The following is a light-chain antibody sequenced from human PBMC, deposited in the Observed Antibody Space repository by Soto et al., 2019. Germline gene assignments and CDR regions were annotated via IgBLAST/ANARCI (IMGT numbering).Light chain of an antibody. CDR2: LAS. V-gene: IGKV1-9*01. CDR1: QDISTY. CDR3: QQIDSDPPWT. J-gene: IGKJ1*01. Sequence: IQLTQSPSSLSASVGERVTITCRASQDISTYLAWYQQKPGRATNLMIYLASTLHTGVPSRFSGSGSGTEFSLTISSLQPEDSATYYCQQIDSDPPWTFGQGTRVEIK.